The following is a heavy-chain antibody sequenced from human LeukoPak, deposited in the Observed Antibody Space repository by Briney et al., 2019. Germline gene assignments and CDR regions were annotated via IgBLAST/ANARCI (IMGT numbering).Heavy chain of an antibody. CDR3: ARSKSYSSGWTDFDY. Sequence: GGSLRLSCAAPGFTFSSHDMHWVRQPTGKGLEWVSVIGTAGNTYYADSVKGRFTISRENAKNSLYLQMDNLRAGDTAIYYCARSKSYSSGWTDFDYWGQGTLVTVSS. V-gene: IGHV3-13*01. CDR2: IGTAGNT. J-gene: IGHJ4*02. CDR1: GFTFSSHD. D-gene: IGHD6-19*01.